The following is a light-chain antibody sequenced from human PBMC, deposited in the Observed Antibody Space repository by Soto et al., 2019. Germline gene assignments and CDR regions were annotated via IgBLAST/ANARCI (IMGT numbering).Light chain of an antibody. J-gene: IGKJ1*01. CDR1: QSVSSN. V-gene: IGKV3-15*01. CDR2: GAS. CDR3: QQRQYWPPIT. Sequence: EIVMTQSPATLSVSPGERATLSCRASQSVSSNLAWYQQKPGQAPRLLIYGASTRATGIPARFIGSGSGTDFTLTISSLEPEDFAVYYCQQRQYWPPITFGQGTKVDI.